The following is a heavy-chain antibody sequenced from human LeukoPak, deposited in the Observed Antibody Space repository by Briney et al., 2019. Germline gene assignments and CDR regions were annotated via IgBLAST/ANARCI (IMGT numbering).Heavy chain of an antibody. CDR1: GFTFSSYA. Sequence: GGSLRLSCAASGFTFSSYAFHWVRQAPGKGLEWVAVISYDGGITYYADSVKGRFTISRDSSKNTLYLQLSTLRADDTPVYYCARDSTYYYDSGSSGPHYFPYWGQGTLVTVSS. D-gene: IGHD3-10*01. CDR2: ISYDGGIT. CDR3: ARDSTYYYDSGSSGPHYFPY. V-gene: IGHV3-30*15. J-gene: IGHJ4*02.